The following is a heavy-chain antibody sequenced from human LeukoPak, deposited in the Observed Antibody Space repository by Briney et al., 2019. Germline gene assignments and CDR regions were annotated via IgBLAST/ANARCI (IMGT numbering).Heavy chain of an antibody. V-gene: IGHV4-59*02. J-gene: IGHJ5*02. Sequence: PSETLSLTRTVSGASVTDYYWSWIRQSPGKGLEWISYIHHSGNPDYNPSLRSRVTTSLDTSKNQFSLNLISVTAADTAVYYCTRGHWGLQSWSQGTLVTVSS. CDR3: TRGHWGLQS. CDR1: GASVTDYY. CDR2: IHHSGNP. D-gene: IGHD7-27*01.